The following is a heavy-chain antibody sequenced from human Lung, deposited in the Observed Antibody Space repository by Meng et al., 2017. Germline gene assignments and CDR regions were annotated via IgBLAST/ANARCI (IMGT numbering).Heavy chain of an antibody. D-gene: IGHD6-13*01. J-gene: IGHJ4*02. CDR2: INPKSGDT. CDR3: ARDEDISAAGKLFGDY. CDR1: GYTFPDYW. Sequence: QVQLVQSGAEVKKPGASVKVSCKASGYTFPDYWLHWVRRAPGQGLEWMERINPKSGDTHYAQRFQGRVTMTGDTSISTAYMELSGLRSDDTAMYYCARDEDISAAGKLFGDYWGQGTLVTVSS. V-gene: IGHV1-2*06.